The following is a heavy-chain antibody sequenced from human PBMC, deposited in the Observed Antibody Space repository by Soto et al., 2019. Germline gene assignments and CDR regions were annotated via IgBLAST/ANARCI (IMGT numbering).Heavy chain of an antibody. V-gene: IGHV4-31*03. CDR2: IYYSGST. D-gene: IGHD2-8*01. Sequence: TSETLSLTCTVSGGSISSGGYYWSWIRQHPGKGLEWIGYIYYSGSTYYNPSLKSRVTISVDTSKNQFSLKLSSVTAADTAVYYCARALKGLTAFDIWGQGTMVTVSS. CDR1: GGSISSGGYY. CDR3: ARALKGLTAFDI. J-gene: IGHJ3*02.